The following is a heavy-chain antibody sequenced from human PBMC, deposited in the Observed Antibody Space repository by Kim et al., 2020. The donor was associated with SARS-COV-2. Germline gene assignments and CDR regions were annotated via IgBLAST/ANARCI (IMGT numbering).Heavy chain of an antibody. CDR2: IYYSGST. V-gene: IGHV4-39*01. CDR3: AELDYYYYGMDV. J-gene: IGHJ6*02. D-gene: IGHD1-7*01. CDR1: GGSISSSSYY. Sequence: SETLSLTCTVSGGSISSSSYYWGWIRQPPGKGLEWIGSIYYSGSTYYNPSLKSRVTISVDTSKNQFSLKLSSVTAADTAVYYCAELDYYYYGMDVWGQGTTVTVSS.